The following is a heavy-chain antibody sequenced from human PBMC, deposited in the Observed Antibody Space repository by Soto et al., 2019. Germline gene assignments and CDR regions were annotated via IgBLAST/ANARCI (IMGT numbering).Heavy chain of an antibody. Sequence: SETLSLTCTVSGGSISSGGYYWSWIRQHPGKGLEWIGYIYYSGSTYYNPSLKSRVTISVDTSKNQFSLKLSSVTAADTAVYYCARDRLGGDYRARAFDIWGQGTMVTVSS. CDR3: ARDRLGGDYRARAFDI. CDR1: GGSISSGGYY. D-gene: IGHD4-17*01. J-gene: IGHJ3*02. CDR2: IYYSGST. V-gene: IGHV4-31*03.